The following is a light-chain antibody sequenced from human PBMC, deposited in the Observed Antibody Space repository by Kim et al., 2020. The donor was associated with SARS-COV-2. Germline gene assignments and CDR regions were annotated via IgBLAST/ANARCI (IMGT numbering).Light chain of an antibody. Sequence: DIVMTQSPATLSLSPGERATLSCRASQRISSNIAWYQQKPGQAPSLLISGASTRATGIPARFGGSGSGTDFTLTISGLHSEDLALYFCQQYNYWPYTFGQGTKLEI. CDR1: QRISSN. CDR3: QQYNYWPYT. V-gene: IGKV3-15*01. CDR2: GAS. J-gene: IGKJ2*01.